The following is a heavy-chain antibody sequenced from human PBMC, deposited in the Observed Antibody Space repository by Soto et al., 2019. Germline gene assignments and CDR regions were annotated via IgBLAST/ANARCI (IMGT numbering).Heavy chain of an antibody. V-gene: IGHV3-23*01. Sequence: GSLRLSCAASGFTFSSYAMTWVRQAPGKGLEWVSTISGSGGGTNYADSVKGRFTISRDNSKNTLYVQMNSLRAEDTAVYYCAKVLDSSGFFDAFDIWGQGTMVTVSS. J-gene: IGHJ3*02. D-gene: IGHD3-22*01. CDR2: ISGSGGGT. CDR3: AKVLDSSGFFDAFDI. CDR1: GFTFSSYA.